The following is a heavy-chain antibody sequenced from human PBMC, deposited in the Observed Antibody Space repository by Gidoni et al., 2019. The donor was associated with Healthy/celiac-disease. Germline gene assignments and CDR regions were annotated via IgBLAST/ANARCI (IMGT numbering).Heavy chain of an antibody. CDR2: IEPSGST. V-gene: IGHV4-4*07. J-gene: IGHJ3*02. Sequence: QVQLQESGPGLVTPSATLSLTCTVSGRSISSYYWSWIRQPAGKGLEWIGRIEPSGSTNYNPSLKSRVTMSVDTSKNQFSLKLSSVTAADTAVYYCARDRGVNSPWGGSPTVGPFDIWGQGTMVTVSS. CDR3: ARDRGVNSPWGGSPTVGPFDI. D-gene: IGHD3-16*01. CDR1: GRSISSYY.